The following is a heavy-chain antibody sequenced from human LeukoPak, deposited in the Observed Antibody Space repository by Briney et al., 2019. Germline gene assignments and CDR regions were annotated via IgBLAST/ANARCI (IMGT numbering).Heavy chain of an antibody. Sequence: PSQTLSLTCTVSGGSISSGSYYWSWIRQPAGKGLEWIGRIYGSGNTNYNPSLKSRVTISVDTSKNQLSLKLNSVTAADTAVYYCARGVGSTSSNWFDPWGQGTLVTVSS. J-gene: IGHJ5*02. CDR1: GGSISSGSYY. V-gene: IGHV4-61*02. CDR3: ARGVGSTSSNWFDP. CDR2: IYGSGNT. D-gene: IGHD2-2*01.